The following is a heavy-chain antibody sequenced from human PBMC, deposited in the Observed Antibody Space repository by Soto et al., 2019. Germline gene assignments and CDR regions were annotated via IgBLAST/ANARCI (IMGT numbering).Heavy chain of an antibody. D-gene: IGHD3-22*01. CDR2: INPSGGST. J-gene: IGHJ3*02. V-gene: IGHV1-46*04. CDR1: GYTFTSYY. CDR3: ASHRKINDSSGSPPPTDAFDI. Sequence: ASVKVSCKASGYTFTSYYMHWVRQAPGQGLEWMGIINPSGGSTSYAQKLQGRVTMTRDTSTSTVYMELSSLRSEDTAVYYCASHRKINDSSGSPPPTDAFDIWGQGTMVTVSS.